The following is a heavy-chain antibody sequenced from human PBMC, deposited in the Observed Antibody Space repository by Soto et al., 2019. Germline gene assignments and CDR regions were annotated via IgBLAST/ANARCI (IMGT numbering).Heavy chain of an antibody. CDR1: GDSISNLDYF. CDR3: ARGRYCLTGRCFPNWFES. V-gene: IGHV4-30-4*01. D-gene: IGHD7-27*01. Sequence: SEILSLTCSVSGDSISNLDYFWAWIRQPPGQALEYIGYIYKSATTYYNPSFESRVAISVDTSKSQFSLNVTSVTAADTAVYFCARGRYCLTGRCFPNWFESWGQGALVIVSS. CDR2: IYKSATT. J-gene: IGHJ5*01.